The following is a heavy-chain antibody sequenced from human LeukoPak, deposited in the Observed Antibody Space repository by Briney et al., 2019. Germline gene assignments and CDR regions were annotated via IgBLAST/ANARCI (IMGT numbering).Heavy chain of an antibody. V-gene: IGHV1-2*02. Sequence: GASVKVSCKASGYTFTGYYMHGVRQAPGQGLEWMGLINPNSGGTNYAQKLQGRVTMTRDTSISTAYMELRRLRSDDTDVHYCASDGAPAIAAAGESGFDPWGQATLVSVPS. J-gene: IGHJ5*02. CDR3: ASDGAPAIAAAGESGFDP. CDR2: INPNSGGT. D-gene: IGHD6-13*01. CDR1: GYTFTGYY.